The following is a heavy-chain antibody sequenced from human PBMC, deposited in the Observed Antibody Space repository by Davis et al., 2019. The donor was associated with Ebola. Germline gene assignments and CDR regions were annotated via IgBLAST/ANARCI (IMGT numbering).Heavy chain of an antibody. CDR1: GFTINNNY. D-gene: IGHD6-25*01. Sequence: PGGSLRLSCAASGFTINNNYMSWVRQAPGKGLEWVSIIHSGGSTHYADSVKGRFTVSRDDSKNTLYLQMNSLRVEDTAVYYCARGGSALSHDYWGQGSLVTVSS. CDR3: ARGGSALSHDY. J-gene: IGHJ4*02. V-gene: IGHV3-53*01. CDR2: IHSGGST.